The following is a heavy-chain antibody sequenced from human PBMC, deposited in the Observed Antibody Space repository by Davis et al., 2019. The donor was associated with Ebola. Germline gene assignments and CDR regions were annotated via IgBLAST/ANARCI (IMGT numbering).Heavy chain of an antibody. Sequence: AASVKVSCKASGYSFTSYTLHWVRQAPGQRLEWMGWINAGNGHTKYSQRFQGRVTITRDTSASTAYMELSSLRSEDTAVYYCARVGYHGKLRYFDWMDVWGQGTTVTVSS. CDR2: INAGNGHT. V-gene: IGHV1-3*01. CDR3: ARVGYHGKLRYFDWMDV. CDR1: GYSFTSYT. D-gene: IGHD3-9*01. J-gene: IGHJ6*02.